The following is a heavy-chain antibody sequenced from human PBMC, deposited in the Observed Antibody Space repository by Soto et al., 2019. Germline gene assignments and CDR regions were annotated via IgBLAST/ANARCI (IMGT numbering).Heavy chain of an antibody. CDR1: GFSLGSFW. V-gene: IGHV3-7*01. Sequence: EVQLVESGGDLLQPGGSLRLSCAASGFSLGSFWVAWVRQAPGKGLEWVASIKNDGSVESYVDAVRGRFTLARDNAKNSVSLQMTSLRAEDTAVYRCARSSNWAFDMWGQGTIVIVSS. CDR2: IKNDGSVE. CDR3: ARSSNWAFDM. D-gene: IGHD4-4*01. J-gene: IGHJ3*02.